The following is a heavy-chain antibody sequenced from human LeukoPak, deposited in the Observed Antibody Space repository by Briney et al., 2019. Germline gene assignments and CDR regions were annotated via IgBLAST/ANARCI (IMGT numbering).Heavy chain of an antibody. J-gene: IGHJ4*02. CDR1: GFTFSSYS. D-gene: IGHD4-17*01. V-gene: IGHV3-48*02. CDR2: ISSSSSTI. Sequence: GGSLRLSCAASGFTFSSYSMNWVRQAPGKGLEWVSYISSSSSTIYYADSVKGRFTISRDNAKNSLYLQMNSLRDEDTAVYYCARLRVRPAEMTTVSTFDNWGQGTLVTVSS. CDR3: ARLRVRPAEMTTVSTFDN.